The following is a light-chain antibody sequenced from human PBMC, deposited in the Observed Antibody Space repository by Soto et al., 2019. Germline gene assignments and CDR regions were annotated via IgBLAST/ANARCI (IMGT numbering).Light chain of an antibody. Sequence: IVLTQSPSNLSLSPGARATLSCSAVEGLRSVYLAWYQQRPGQPPRLLIYGASTWATGIPDRFSGSGSGTDFALTISSLEPEDFAVYYCQQRSNWPPFTFGGGTKVDIK. CDR3: QQRSNWPPFT. CDR1: EGLRSVY. J-gene: IGKJ4*01. V-gene: IGKV3-11*01. CDR2: GAS.